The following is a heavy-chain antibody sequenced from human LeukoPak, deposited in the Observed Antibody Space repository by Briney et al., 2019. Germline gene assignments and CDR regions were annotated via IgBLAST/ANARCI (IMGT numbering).Heavy chain of an antibody. CDR3: ASNDNWFDP. Sequence: GGSLRLSCAASGFTFSSYSMNWVRQAPGKGLELVSSISSSSSYIYYADSVKGRFTISRDNAKNSLYLQMNSLRAEDTAVYYCASNDNWFDPWGQGTLVTVSS. J-gene: IGHJ5*02. CDR1: GFTFSSYS. V-gene: IGHV3-21*01. CDR2: ISSSSSYI.